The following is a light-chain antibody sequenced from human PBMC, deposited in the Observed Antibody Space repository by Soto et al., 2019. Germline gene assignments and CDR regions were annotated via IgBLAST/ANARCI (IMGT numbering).Light chain of an antibody. CDR1: QGISSY. CDR2: AAS. J-gene: IGKJ1*01. V-gene: IGKV1-9*01. Sequence: DIQFTQSPSFLSASVGDRVTITCRASQGISSYLAWYQQKPGKAPKLLTYAASTLQSGVPSRFSGSGSGTEFTLTISSLQPEDFATYYCQQLNSYQTFGQGTKVDIK. CDR3: QQLNSYQT.